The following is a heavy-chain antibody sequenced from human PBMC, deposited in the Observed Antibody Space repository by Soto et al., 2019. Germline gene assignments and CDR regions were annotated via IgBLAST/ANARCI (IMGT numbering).Heavy chain of an antibody. CDR3: DSTLYPHYVDY. J-gene: IGHJ4*02. D-gene: IGHD2-15*01. CDR1: GGSISSGGYY. V-gene: IGHV4-30-2*01. Sequence: QLQLQESGSGLVKPSQTLSLTCAVSGGSISSGGYYWSWIRQPPGKGLEWIGYIYHSGSTYYNPSLKSRVTISVDRSKNQFSLKLRSVTAADTALYYCDSTLYPHYVDYWGQGTLVTVSS. CDR2: IYHSGST.